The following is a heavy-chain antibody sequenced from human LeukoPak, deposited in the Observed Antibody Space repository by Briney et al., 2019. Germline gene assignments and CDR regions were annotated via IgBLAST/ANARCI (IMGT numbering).Heavy chain of an antibody. J-gene: IGHJ5*02. CDR1: GGTSSSYA. Sequence: GASVKVSCKASGGTSSSYAISWVRQAPGQGLEWMGGIIPIFGTANYAQKFQGRVTITADKSTSTAYMELSSLRSEDTAVYYCARTVVVKNLTFDPWGQGTLVTVSS. CDR2: IIPIFGTA. D-gene: IGHD3-22*01. V-gene: IGHV1-69*06. CDR3: ARTVVVKNLTFDP.